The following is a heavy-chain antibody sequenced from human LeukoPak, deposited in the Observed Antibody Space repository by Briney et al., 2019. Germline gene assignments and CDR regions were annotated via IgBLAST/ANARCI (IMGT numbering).Heavy chain of an antibody. V-gene: IGHV3-48*01. D-gene: IGHD2-15*01. J-gene: IGHJ4*02. CDR2: ISGSSSTI. CDR1: GFTFSTHS. Sequence: GGSLRLSCAASGFTFSTHSMNWVRQTPGKGLSWISYISGSSSTIYYADSAKGRFTVSRDNAKKSLYLQMDSLRAEDTAVYYCATDPGDCSGGNCFDFWGQGTLVTVSS. CDR3: ATDPGDCSGGNCFDF.